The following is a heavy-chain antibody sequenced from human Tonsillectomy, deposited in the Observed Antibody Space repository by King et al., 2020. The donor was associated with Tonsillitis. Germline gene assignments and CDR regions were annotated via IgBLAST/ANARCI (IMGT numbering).Heavy chain of an antibody. CDR1: GFAFSDFA. D-gene: IGHD2-15*01. V-gene: IGHV3-23*04. CDR2: AGGSDGST. J-gene: IGHJ3*02. CDR3: AIKYCGGGRCPWYFGFDI. Sequence: EVQLVESGEGLVQPGGSLRLSCAASGFAFSDFAMTWVRQAPGKGLEWVSAAGGSDGSTFYADSVKGRFTISRDNAKNMVYLQMSNLRSEDTAIYYCAIKYCGGGRCPWYFGFDIWGQGTMVTVSS.